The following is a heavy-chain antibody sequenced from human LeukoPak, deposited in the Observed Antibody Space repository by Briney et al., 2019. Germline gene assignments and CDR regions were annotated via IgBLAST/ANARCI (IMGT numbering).Heavy chain of an antibody. V-gene: IGHV4-34*01. Sequence: SETLSLTCAVYGGSFSGYYWSWIRQPPGKGLEWIGEINHSGSTNYNPSLKSRVTISVDTSKNQFSLKLSSVAAADTAVYYCASGDNDPLFDYWGQGTLVTVSS. CDR1: GGSFSGYY. CDR3: ASGDNDPLFDY. CDR2: INHSGST. D-gene: IGHD1-1*01. J-gene: IGHJ4*02.